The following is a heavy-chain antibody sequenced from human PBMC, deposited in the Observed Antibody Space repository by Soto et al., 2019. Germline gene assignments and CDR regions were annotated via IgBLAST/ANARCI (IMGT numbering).Heavy chain of an antibody. V-gene: IGHV4-34*01. CDR1: GGSFSGYY. J-gene: IGHJ6*02. Sequence: SETLSLTCAVYGGSFSGYYWSWIRQPPGKGLEWIGEINHSGSTNYNPSLKSRVTISVDTSRNQFSLKLSSVTAADTAVYYCARGIRDFWSGYSKVHYGMDVWGQGTTVTVSS. CDR3: ARGIRDFWSGYSKVHYGMDV. CDR2: INHSGST. D-gene: IGHD3-3*01.